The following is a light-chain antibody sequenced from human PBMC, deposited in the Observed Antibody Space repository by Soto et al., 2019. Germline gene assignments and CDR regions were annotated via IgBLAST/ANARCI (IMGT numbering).Light chain of an antibody. CDR2: EVS. CDR3: SSYTSSSTLL. CDR1: TSDVGGYNY. V-gene: IGLV2-14*01. Sequence: QSVLTQPASVSGSPGQSITISCTGTTSDVGGYNYVSWYQHHPGKAPKLMIYEVSHRPSGVSNRFSGSKSGNTASLTISGLQAEDEADYCCSSYTSSSTLLFGGGTKLTVL. J-gene: IGLJ2*01.